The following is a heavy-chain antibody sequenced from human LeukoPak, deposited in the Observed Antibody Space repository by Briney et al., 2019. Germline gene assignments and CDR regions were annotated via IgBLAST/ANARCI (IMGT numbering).Heavy chain of an antibody. CDR3: ARGTSPRGSLLRFLGTPYYYYGMDV. J-gene: IGHJ6*02. Sequence: GGSLRLSCAASGFTFSSNYMSWVRQAPGKGLEWVSVIYSSGSTYYADSVKGRFTISRDNSKNTLYLQMNSLRAEDTAVYYCARGTSPRGSLLRFLGTPYYYYGMDVWGQGTTVTVSS. V-gene: IGHV3-53*01. CDR2: IYSSGST. D-gene: IGHD3-3*01. CDR1: GFTFSSNY.